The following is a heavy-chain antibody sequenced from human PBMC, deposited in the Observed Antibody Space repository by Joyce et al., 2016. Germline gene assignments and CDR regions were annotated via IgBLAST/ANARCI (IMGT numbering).Heavy chain of an antibody. V-gene: IGHV3-30*03. CDR3: ARGGAAVGKLSAYGMDV. CDR1: GFRFSSYG. J-gene: IGHJ6*02. CDR2: ISYDGSKK. Sequence: QVQLVESGGGVVQPGRSLRLSCAASGFRFSSYGMHWVRQAPGKGLDWVAVISYDGSKKNHADSVKGRFTISRDNSKNTLYLQMSSLRAEDTAVYFCARGGAAVGKLSAYGMDVWGQGTTVTVSS. D-gene: IGHD6-13*01.